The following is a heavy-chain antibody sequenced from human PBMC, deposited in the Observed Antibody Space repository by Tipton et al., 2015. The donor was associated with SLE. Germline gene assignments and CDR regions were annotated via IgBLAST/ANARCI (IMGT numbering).Heavy chain of an antibody. V-gene: IGHV4-39*07. J-gene: IGHJ3*02. CDR3: ARANSIARDAFDI. CDR1: GGSISSYY. CDR2: IYYSGST. Sequence: TLSLTCTVSGGSISSYYWGWIRQPPGKGLEWIGSIYYSGSTYYNPSLKSRVTISVDTSKNQFSLKLSSVTAADTAVYYCARANSIARDAFDIWGQGTMVTVSS. D-gene: IGHD4-23*01.